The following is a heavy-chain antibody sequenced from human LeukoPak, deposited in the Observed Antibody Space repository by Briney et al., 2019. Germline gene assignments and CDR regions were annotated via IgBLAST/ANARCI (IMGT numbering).Heavy chain of an antibody. D-gene: IGHD3-22*01. CDR3: AGGTYYYDSSGYYHFDY. Sequence: ASVKVSCKASGGTFSNYAISWVRQAPGQGLEWMGRIIPIFGTANYAQKFQGRVTITTDESTSTAYMELSSLRSEDTAVYYCAGGTYYYDSSGYYHFDYWGQGTLVTVSS. V-gene: IGHV1-69*05. CDR2: IIPIFGTA. CDR1: GGTFSNYA. J-gene: IGHJ4*02.